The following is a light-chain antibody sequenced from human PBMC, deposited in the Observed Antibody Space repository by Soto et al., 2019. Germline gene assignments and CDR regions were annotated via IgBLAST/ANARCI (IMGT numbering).Light chain of an antibody. Sequence: IHLAQSPCSLSASVGDGVTITCQASQGISSYLAWYQQKPGKAPKLLIYAASTLQSGVPSRFSGSGSGTDFTLTISSLQPEDFATYYCRQLNSYPLTFGGGTKVDIK. CDR1: QGISSY. CDR3: RQLNSYPLT. J-gene: IGKJ4*01. CDR2: AAS. V-gene: IGKV1-9*01.